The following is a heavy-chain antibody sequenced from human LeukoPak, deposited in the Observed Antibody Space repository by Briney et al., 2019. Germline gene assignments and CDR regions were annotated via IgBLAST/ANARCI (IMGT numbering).Heavy chain of an antibody. CDR1: GYSFTSYW. Sequence: GESLKISRKGSGYSFTSYWIGWVRQMPGKGLEWMGIIYPGDSDTRYSPSFQGQVTISADKSISTAYLQWSSLKASDTAMYYCASSSMVAPPYDYYYGMDVWGQGTTVTVS. CDR3: ASSSMVAPPYDYYYGMDV. V-gene: IGHV5-51*01. J-gene: IGHJ6*02. CDR2: IYPGDSDT. D-gene: IGHD4/OR15-4a*01.